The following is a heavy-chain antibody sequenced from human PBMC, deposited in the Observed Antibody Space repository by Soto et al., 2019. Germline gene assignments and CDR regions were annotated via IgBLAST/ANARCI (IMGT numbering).Heavy chain of an antibody. V-gene: IGHV3-30-3*01. CDR2: ISYDGSNK. J-gene: IGHJ6*02. CDR1: GFTFSSYA. CDR3: ARGGNSGWYHAWSGTNYGMDV. Sequence: GGSLRLSCAASGFTFSSYAMHWVRQAPGKGLEWVAVISYDGSNKYYADSVKGRFTISRDNSKNTLYLQMNSLRAEDTAVYYCARGGNSGWYHAWSGTNYGMDVGGQGTTVTVPS. D-gene: IGHD6-19*01.